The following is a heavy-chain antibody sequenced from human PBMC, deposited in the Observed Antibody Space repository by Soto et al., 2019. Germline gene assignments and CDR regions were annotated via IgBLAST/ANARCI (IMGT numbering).Heavy chain of an antibody. CDR3: AHAPGVVVTGWFDP. V-gene: IGHV3-30*03. D-gene: IGHD2-21*02. Sequence: QVQLVESGGGVVQPGRSLRLSCAASGFTFISYGMHWVRQAPGKGLEWVAVISYDGSNKYYADSVKGRFTISRDNSKNTLYLHMNSLRAEYTAVYYCAHAPGVVVTGWFDPWGQGTLVTVSS. CDR1: GFTFISYG. CDR2: ISYDGSNK. J-gene: IGHJ5*02.